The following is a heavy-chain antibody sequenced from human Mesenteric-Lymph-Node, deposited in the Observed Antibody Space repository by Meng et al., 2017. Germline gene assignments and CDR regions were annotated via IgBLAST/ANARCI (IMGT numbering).Heavy chain of an antibody. J-gene: IGHJ4*02. D-gene: IGHD2-2*01. CDR2: IRSKAYGGTT. V-gene: IGHV3-49*03. CDR1: GFTFGDYA. CDR3: TRDPQGYCSSTSCYGENFDY. Sequence: GESLKISCTASGFTFGDYAMSWFRQAPGKGLEWVGFIRSKAYGGTTEYAASVKGRFTISRDDSKSIAYLQMNSLKTEDTAVYYCTRDPQGYCSSTSCYGENFDYWGQGTLVTVS.